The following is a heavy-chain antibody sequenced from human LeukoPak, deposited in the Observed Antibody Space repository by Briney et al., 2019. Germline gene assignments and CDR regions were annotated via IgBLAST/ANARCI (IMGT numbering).Heavy chain of an antibody. CDR1: GVSISNHY. D-gene: IGHD2-2*01. V-gene: IGHV4-59*08. CDR3: MRHSRVVALDY. Sequence: SETLSLTCTVSGVSISNHYSSWIRQPPGKGLEWIGYIYYTGNTNYNPSLKSRVTISEDTSKNQVSLELSSVTAADTAVYYCMRHSRVVALDYWGQGNLVTVSS. CDR2: IYYTGNT. J-gene: IGHJ4*02.